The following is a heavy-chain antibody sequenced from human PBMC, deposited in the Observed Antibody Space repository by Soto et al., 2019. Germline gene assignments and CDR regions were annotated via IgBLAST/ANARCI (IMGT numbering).Heavy chain of an antibody. CDR1: GASINSADNY. J-gene: IGHJ4*02. V-gene: IGHV4-30-4*01. CDR2: FYYTGNT. D-gene: IGHD3-3*01. CDR3: PSLAGSVNQLGVVTRCDR. Sequence: SETLSLTCAVAGASINSADNYWSWIRQPPGKALEWIGYFYYTGNTYCNPSLKSRATISVDASNNRFSLMLSSVTAADTAVYYCPSLAGSVNQLGVVTRCDRWGQKTLGTVSS.